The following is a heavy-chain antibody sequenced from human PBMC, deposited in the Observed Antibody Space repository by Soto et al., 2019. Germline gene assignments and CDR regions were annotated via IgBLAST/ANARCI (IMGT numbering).Heavy chain of an antibody. V-gene: IGHV4-30-4*01. CDR3: ARDLYYDSSGYYQYYFDY. J-gene: IGHJ4*02. Sequence: SETLSLTCTVSGGSISSGDYYWSWIRQPPGKGLEWIGYIYYSGSTYCNPSLKSRVTISVDTSKNQFSLKLSSVTAADTAVYYCARDLYYDSSGYYQYYFDYWGQGTLVTVSS. CDR2: IYYSGST. CDR1: GGSISSGDYY. D-gene: IGHD3-22*01.